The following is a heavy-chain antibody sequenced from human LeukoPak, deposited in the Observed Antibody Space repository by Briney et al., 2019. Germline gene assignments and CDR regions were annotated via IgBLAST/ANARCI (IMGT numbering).Heavy chain of an antibody. CDR1: GGSISTNSYY. CDR2: IYYSGTT. D-gene: IGHD4-17*01. V-gene: IGHV4-39*02. J-gene: IGHJ1*01. Sequence: TPETRSLTCTVSGGSISTNSYYWGWIRQPPGKGLEWIGSIYYSGTTYYNPSLNSRVTISVDTSKNHFSLKLNSVTAADTAVYYCARGEDGDYYCQHWGQGTLVTVSS. CDR3: ARGEDGDYYCQH.